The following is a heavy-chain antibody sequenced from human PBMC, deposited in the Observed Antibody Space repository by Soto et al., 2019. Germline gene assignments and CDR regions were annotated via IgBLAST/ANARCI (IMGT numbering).Heavy chain of an antibody. CDR2: ISASGGNI. V-gene: IGHV3-23*01. D-gene: IGHD3-16*01. CDR3: AKVAGGLGYFDL. J-gene: IGHJ2*01. Sequence: PWGSLRLSWVASVFIFSDYSMTWVRPAPVKGLEWVATISASGGNIEYADSLKGRFTISIDNSKNTLYLQLNGLTADDTAIHYCAKVAGGLGYFDLWGRGILVTVSS. CDR1: VFIFSDYS.